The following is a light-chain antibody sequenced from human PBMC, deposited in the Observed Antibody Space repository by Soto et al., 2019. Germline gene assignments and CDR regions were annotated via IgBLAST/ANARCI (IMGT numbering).Light chain of an antibody. CDR1: SSDVGGYNY. V-gene: IGLV2-14*01. Sequence: QSVLTQPASVSGSPGQSITISCTGTSSDVGGYNYVSWYQQHPGKAPKLMIYDVSSRPSGVSNRFSGSKSGNTASLTISGLQAEDGADYYCSSYTSSSTLDVFGTGTKVTVL. CDR3: SSYTSSSTLDV. J-gene: IGLJ1*01. CDR2: DVS.